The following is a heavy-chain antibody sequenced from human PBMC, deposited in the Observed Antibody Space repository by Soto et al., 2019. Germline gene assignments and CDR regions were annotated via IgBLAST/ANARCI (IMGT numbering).Heavy chain of an antibody. D-gene: IGHD2-21*02. J-gene: IGHJ5*02. CDR2: IYYSGST. V-gene: IGHV4-39*01. CDR1: GGSISSSSYY. Sequence: QLQLQESGPGLVKPSETLSLTCTVSGGSISSSSYYWGWIRQPPGKGLEWIGSIYYSGSTYYTPALMSLVTISVDTSKIQFSLKLSSVTAADTAVYYCARHLKVTNSNWFDPWGQGTLFTVSS. CDR3: ARHLKVTNSNWFDP.